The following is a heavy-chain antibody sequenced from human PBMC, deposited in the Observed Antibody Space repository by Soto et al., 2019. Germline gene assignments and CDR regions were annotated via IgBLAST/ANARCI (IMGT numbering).Heavy chain of an antibody. CDR3: AKIRSRGLTDS. J-gene: IGHJ4*02. D-gene: IGHD5-12*01. CDR2: ISHSGSY. V-gene: IGHV4-59*01. Sequence: QVQLQESGPGLVKPSETLSLTCTVSGGSITTYFWSWIRQPPGKRLEWLGWISHSGSYNYNPSLQSRVTISVDTSKNQFSLSLTSRTAADTAVYYCAKIRSRGLTDSWGQGTQVTVSS. CDR1: GGSITTYF.